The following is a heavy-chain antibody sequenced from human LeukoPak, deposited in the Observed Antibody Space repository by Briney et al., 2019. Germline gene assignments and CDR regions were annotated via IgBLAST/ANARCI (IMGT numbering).Heavy chain of an antibody. D-gene: IGHD1-1*01. CDR1: GYSFSNYG. J-gene: IGHJ4*02. Sequence: GASVKVSCKASGYSFSNYGISWVRQAPGQGLEWMGWISAHNGNTNYAQKLQGRVTMTTDTSTSIAYMELRSLRSDDTAVYYCARDDDWKSGNMAFDYWGQGTLVTVSS. CDR2: ISAHNGNT. CDR3: ARDDDWKSGNMAFDY. V-gene: IGHV1-18*01.